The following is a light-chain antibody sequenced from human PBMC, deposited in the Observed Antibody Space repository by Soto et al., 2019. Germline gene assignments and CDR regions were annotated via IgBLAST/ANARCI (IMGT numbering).Light chain of an antibody. CDR2: DAS. V-gene: IGKV3-11*01. CDR3: QQRSNWPYT. Sequence: EIVLTQSPATLSLSPGERATLSCRASQSVSSYLAWYQQKPGQAPRLLIYDASNRATGIPARFSGSGSGTDLTLTIRGLEPEDFAVYYCQQRSNWPYTFGQGTKLEIK. CDR1: QSVSSY. J-gene: IGKJ2*01.